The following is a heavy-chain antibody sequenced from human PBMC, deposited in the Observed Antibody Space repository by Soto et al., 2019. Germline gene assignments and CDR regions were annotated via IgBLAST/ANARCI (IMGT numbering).Heavy chain of an antibody. D-gene: IGHD3-10*01. Sequence: GGSLRLSCAASGFTFSSYWMSWVRQAPGKGLECVANIKQDGSEKYYVDSVKGRFTISRDNAKNSLYLQMNSLRAEDTAVYYCARSSSELWFGEYSGDFDYWGQGTLVTVSS. J-gene: IGHJ4*02. CDR3: ARSSSELWFGEYSGDFDY. CDR1: GFTFSSYW. V-gene: IGHV3-7*01. CDR2: IKQDGSEK.